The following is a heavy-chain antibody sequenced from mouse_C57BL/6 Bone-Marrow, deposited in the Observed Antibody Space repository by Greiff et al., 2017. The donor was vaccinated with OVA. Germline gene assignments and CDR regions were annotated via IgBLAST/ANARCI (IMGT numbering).Heavy chain of an antibody. Sequence: LQQSGASVKISCKASGYAFSSYWMNWVKQRPGKGLEWIGQIYPGDGDTNYNGKFKGKATLTADKSSSTAYMQLSSLTSEDSAVYFCAIITTVVAHFDYWGQGTTLTVSS. CDR1: GYAFSSYW. CDR2: IYPGDGDT. V-gene: IGHV1-80*01. J-gene: IGHJ2*01. D-gene: IGHD1-1*01. CDR3: AIITTVVAHFDY.